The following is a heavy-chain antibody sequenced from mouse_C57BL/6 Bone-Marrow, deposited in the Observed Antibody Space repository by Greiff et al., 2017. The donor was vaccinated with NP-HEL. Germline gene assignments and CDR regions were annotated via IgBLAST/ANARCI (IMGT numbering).Heavy chain of an antibody. CDR3: AREFTYWYFDV. CDR2: INPGSGGT. Sequence: QVQLKQSGAELVRPGTSVKVSCKASGYAFTNYLIEWVKQRPGQGLEWIGVINPGSGGTNYNEKFKGKATLTADKSSSTAYRQLSSLTSEDSAVYFCAREFTYWYFDVWGTGTTVTVSS. J-gene: IGHJ1*03. V-gene: IGHV1-54*01. CDR1: GYAFTNYL.